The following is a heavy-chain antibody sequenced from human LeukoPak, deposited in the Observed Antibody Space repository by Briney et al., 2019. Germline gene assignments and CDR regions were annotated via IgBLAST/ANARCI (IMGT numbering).Heavy chain of an antibody. CDR3: ARVVMKAFYYYYMDV. J-gene: IGHJ6*03. CDR1: GYTFSDYD. CDR2: MNPTSGDT. V-gene: IGHV1-8*01. D-gene: IGHD2-21*01. Sequence: ASVKVSCKASGYTFSDYDVNWVRQAPGQGLEWMGWMNPTSGDTGYAQKFQGRVTMTRSMSKNTAYMELSRLRSEDTAIYFCARVVMKAFYYYYMDVWGKGTTIIISS.